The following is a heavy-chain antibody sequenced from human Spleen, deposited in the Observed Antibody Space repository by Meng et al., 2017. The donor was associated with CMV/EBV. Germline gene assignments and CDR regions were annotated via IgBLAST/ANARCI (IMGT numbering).Heavy chain of an antibody. CDR2: INHSGSI. CDR1: GGSFSGYY. Sequence: GGSFSGYYWSWIRQPPGKGLEWIGEINHSGSINYNPSLKSRVTISVDTSKNQFSLKLSSVTAADTAVYYCTRVSGYCSSTSCSPFDYWGQGTLVTVSS. V-gene: IGHV4-34*01. CDR3: TRVSGYCSSTSCSPFDY. D-gene: IGHD2-2*01. J-gene: IGHJ4*02.